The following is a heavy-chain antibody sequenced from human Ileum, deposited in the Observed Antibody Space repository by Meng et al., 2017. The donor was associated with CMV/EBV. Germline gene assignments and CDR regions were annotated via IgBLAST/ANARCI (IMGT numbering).Heavy chain of an antibody. CDR3: ARGIPAANDFDY. D-gene: IGHD2-2*01. Sequence: CTVSGGSISSGGYYWSWIRQHPGKGLEWIGYIFYNGRTHYNPSLKSRLSFSVDTSKNQFSLNLSFVTAADTAVYYCARGIPAANDFDYWGQGTLVTVSS. CDR1: GGSISSGGYY. CDR2: IFYNGRT. V-gene: IGHV4-31*03. J-gene: IGHJ4*02.